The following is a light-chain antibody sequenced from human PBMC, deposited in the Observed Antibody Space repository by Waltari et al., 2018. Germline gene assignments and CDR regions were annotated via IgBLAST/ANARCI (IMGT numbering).Light chain of an antibody. Sequence: DIVMTQSPDSLAVSLGERATINCKSSQSVLYSANNKNFLAWYQQKPGQPPKLLIYWASFRASGVAERFSGSASGTDFTLTISTLQAEDVAVYYCHQYYSTPDTFGQGTHLEIK. CDR2: WAS. J-gene: IGKJ2*01. CDR1: QSVLYSANNKNF. CDR3: HQYYSTPDT. V-gene: IGKV4-1*01.